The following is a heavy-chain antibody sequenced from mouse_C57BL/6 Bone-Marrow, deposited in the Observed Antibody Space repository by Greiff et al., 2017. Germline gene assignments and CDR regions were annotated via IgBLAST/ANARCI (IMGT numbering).Heavy chain of an antibody. J-gene: IGHJ3*01. V-gene: IGHV14-4*01. CDR1: GFNIKDDY. Sequence: EVKLVESGAELVRPGASVKLSCTASGFNIKDDYMHWVKQRPEQGLEWIGWIDPENGDTEYASQFPGKATITADTSSNTSYLQLSSLTSEDTAVYYCTTYSIYYDYDAWFAYWGQGTLVTVSA. D-gene: IGHD2-4*01. CDR3: TTYSIYYDYDAWFAY. CDR2: IDPENGDT.